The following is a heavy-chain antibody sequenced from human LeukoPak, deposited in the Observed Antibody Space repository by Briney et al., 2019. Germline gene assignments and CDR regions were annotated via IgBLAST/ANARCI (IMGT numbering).Heavy chain of an antibody. V-gene: IGHV5-51*01. CDR3: ASTPGGSTAWSN. CDR2: INLADSDT. Sequence: GESLKISSKGSGYSFTTHWIGWVRQMPGKGLEWLGIINLADSDTRYRPTFQGQVTISADKSISTAYLQWSSLKASDSAMYYCASTPGGSTAWSNWGQGTLVTVSS. CDR1: GYSFTTHW. J-gene: IGHJ4*02. D-gene: IGHD2-2*01.